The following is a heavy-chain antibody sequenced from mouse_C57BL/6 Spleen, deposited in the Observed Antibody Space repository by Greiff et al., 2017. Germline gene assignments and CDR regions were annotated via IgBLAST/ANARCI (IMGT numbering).Heavy chain of an antibody. J-gene: IGHJ4*01. CDR1: GYTFPSYW. D-gene: IGHD3-3*01. V-gene: IGHV1-7*01. Sequence: VQLQQSGAELAKPGASVKLSCKASGYTFPSYWMPWVKQRPGPGLEWIGYINPSSGYTKYNQKFKDKATLTADKSSSTAYMQLSSLTYEDSAVYYCARALRGLRAMAYGGQGTLVTVSS. CDR3: ARALRGLRAMAY. CDR2: INPSSGYT.